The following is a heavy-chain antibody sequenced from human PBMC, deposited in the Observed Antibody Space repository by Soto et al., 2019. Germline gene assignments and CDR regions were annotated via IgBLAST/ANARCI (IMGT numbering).Heavy chain of an antibody. CDR2: IYPGDSDT. D-gene: IGHD2-15*01. CDR1: GYSFTSYW. Sequence: GESLKISCKGSGYSFTSYWIGWVRQMPGKGLEWMGIIYPGDSDTRYSPSFQGQVTISADKSISTAYLQWSSLKASDTAMYYCARHETGRYCSGGSCRKTDAFDIWGQGTMVTISS. V-gene: IGHV5-51*01. J-gene: IGHJ3*02. CDR3: ARHETGRYCSGGSCRKTDAFDI.